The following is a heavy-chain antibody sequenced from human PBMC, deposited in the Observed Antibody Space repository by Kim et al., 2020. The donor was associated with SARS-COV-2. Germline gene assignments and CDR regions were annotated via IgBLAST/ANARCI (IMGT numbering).Heavy chain of an antibody. V-gene: IGHV1-2*02. Sequence: ASVKVSCKASGYTFTGYYMHWVRQAPGQGLEWMGWINPNSGGTNYAQKFQGRVTMTRDTSISTAYMELSRLRSDDTAVYYCARVFPYSSSWFWGRYYYYGMDVWGQGTTVTVSS. CDR1: GYTFTGYY. CDR3: ARVFPYSSSWFWGRYYYYGMDV. J-gene: IGHJ6*02. D-gene: IGHD6-13*01. CDR2: INPNSGGT.